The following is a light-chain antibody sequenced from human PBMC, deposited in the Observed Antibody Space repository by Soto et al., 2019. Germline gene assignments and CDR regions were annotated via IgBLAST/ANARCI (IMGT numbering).Light chain of an antibody. CDR3: QQANSFPLT. Sequence: DIQMTQSPSSLSASVGDRVSITCQASQDVSNYLNWYQQKLGKAPKVLIFDASSLESGVPSRFSGSGSGTDFTLTISSLQPEDFATYYCQQANSFPLTFGGGTKVDIK. J-gene: IGKJ4*01. CDR2: DAS. CDR1: QDVSNY. V-gene: IGKV1-12*01.